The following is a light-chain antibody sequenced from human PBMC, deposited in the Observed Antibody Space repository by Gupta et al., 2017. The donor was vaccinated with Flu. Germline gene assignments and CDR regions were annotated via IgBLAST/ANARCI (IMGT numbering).Light chain of an antibody. CDR1: QSFGSTY. Sequence: EIVLTQSPGTLSLSPGERATLSCRSSQSFGSTYLAWYQQKPGQAPRLLIYDASTRATGIPDRFSGSGSGTDFTLTISRLEPEDFAVYYCHQYGTSVFTFGPGTKVDI. J-gene: IGKJ3*01. CDR3: HQYGTSVFT. V-gene: IGKV3-20*01. CDR2: DAS.